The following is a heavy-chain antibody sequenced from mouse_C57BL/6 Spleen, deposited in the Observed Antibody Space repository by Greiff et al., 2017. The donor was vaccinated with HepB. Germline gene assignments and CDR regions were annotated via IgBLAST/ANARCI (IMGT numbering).Heavy chain of an antibody. CDR2: ISYDGSN. J-gene: IGHJ2*01. Sequence: DVKLQESGPGLVKPSQSLSLTCSVTGYSITSGYYWNWIRQFPGNKLEWMGYISYDGSNNYNPSLKNRISITRDTSKNQFFLKLNSVTTEDTATYYCARGAAQALFDYWGQGTTLTVSS. CDR1: GYSITSGYY. V-gene: IGHV3-6*01. CDR3: ARGAAQALFDY. D-gene: IGHD3-2*02.